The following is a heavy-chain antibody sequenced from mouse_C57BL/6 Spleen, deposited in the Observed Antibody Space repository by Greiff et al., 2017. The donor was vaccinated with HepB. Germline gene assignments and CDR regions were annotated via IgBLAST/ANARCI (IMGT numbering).Heavy chain of an antibody. CDR3: ARGLRLAWFAY. J-gene: IGHJ3*01. Sequence: EVNLVESGGGLVQPGGSLKLSCAASGFTFSDYYMYWVRQTPEKRLEWVAYISNGGGSTYYPDTVKGRFTISRDNAKNTLYLQMSRLKSEDTAMYYCARGLRLAWFAYWGQGTLVTVSA. CDR2: ISNGGGST. CDR1: GFTFSDYY. V-gene: IGHV5-12*01. D-gene: IGHD3-2*02.